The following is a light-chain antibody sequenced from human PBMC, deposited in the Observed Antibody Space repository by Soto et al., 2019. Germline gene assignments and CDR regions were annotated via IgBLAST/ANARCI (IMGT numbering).Light chain of an antibody. J-gene: IGLJ2*01. CDR3: GTWDSSLSAGGV. CDR1: SSNIGNNY. Sequence: QSVLTQPPSVSAAPGQKVTISCSGSSSNIGNNYVSWYQQLPGTAPKLLIYDNNKRPSGIPDRFSGSKSGTSATLGSTGLQTGDEADYYCGTWDSSLSAGGVFGGGTQLTVL. CDR2: DNN. V-gene: IGLV1-51*01.